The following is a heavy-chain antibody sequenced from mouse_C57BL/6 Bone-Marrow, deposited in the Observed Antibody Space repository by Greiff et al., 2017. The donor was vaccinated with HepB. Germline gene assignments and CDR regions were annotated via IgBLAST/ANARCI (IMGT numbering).Heavy chain of an antibody. CDR2: IYPRSGNT. D-gene: IGHD2-14*01. CDR1: GYTFTSYG. CDR3: ARRVPRGAMDY. V-gene: IGHV1-81*01. Sequence: QVQLQQSGAELARPGASVKLSCKASGYTFTSYGISWVKQRTGQGLEWIGEIYPRSGNTYYNEKFKGKATLAADKSSSTAYMELRSLTSEDSAVYFCARRVPRGAMDYWGQGTSGTVSS. J-gene: IGHJ4*01.